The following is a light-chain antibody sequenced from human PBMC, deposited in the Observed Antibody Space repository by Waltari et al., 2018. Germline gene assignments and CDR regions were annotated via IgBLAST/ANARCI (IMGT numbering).Light chain of an antibody. CDR3: QSYDNSLSTSLSGAV. CDR2: GDN. Sequence: QSVLTQPPSVSGAPGQRVTIPSTGSSSNMGDGYDVTLEQTLPGTAPKLPIYGDNNRPSGVPDRFSGSRSGTSASLVITGLQAEDEADYYCQSYDNSLSTSLSGAVFGGGTKLTVL. J-gene: IGLJ2*01. CDR1: SSNMGDGYD. V-gene: IGLV1-40*01.